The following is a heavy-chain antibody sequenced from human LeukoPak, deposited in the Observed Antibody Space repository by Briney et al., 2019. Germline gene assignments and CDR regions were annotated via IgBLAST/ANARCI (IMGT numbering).Heavy chain of an antibody. CDR1: GFTFSDYY. J-gene: IGHJ4*02. CDR3: AKGAYDYIEMGYFDY. CDR2: IVASSGST. D-gene: IGHD5-12*01. V-gene: IGHV3-23*01. Sequence: PGGSLRLSCAASGFTFSDYYMSWIRQAPGKGLEWVSLIVASSGSTFYADSVKGRFTISRDSSKNTLYLQMNSLRAEDMAVYYCAKGAYDYIEMGYFDYWGQGTLVTVSS.